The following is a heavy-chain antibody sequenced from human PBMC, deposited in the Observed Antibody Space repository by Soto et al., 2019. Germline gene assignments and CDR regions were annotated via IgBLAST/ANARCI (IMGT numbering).Heavy chain of an antibody. D-gene: IGHD7-27*01. CDR1: GFTFSNYD. J-gene: IGHJ6*02. CDR2: IGDASDT. CDR3: ARGVLGPGDYYYGMDV. V-gene: IGHV3-13*01. Sequence: GGSLRLSCAASGFTFSNYDMHWVRQAPGEGLEWVSGIGDASDTYYPVSVQGRFTVSRDNAKKSLYLQMNSLRAGDSAVYYCARGVLGPGDYYYGMDVWGQGTTVTVSS.